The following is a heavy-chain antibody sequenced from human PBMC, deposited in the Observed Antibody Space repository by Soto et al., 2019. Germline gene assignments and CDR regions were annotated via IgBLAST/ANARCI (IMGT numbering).Heavy chain of an antibody. D-gene: IGHD5-12*01. CDR2: IKADGTEK. CDR1: GFTFSSYW. J-gene: IGHJ6*02. Sequence: GGSLRLSCVGSGFTFSSYWMGWVRQTPGKGLEWVATIKADGTEKYYVDSVKGRFTLSRDNAKTSVYLEMNSLRAEDTAVYYCVTAVRGYNANGDLWGQGTTVTVSS. CDR3: VTAVRGYNANGDL. V-gene: IGHV3-7*03.